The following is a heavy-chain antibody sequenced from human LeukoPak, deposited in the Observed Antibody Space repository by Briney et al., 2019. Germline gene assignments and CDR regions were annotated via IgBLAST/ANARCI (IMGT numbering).Heavy chain of an antibody. D-gene: IGHD1-7*01. CDR3: ARRARWNSYFDP. Sequence: SQTLSLTCAISGDDVSSDSSSWHWIRQSPSRGLEWLGRTYYTSKWTGDAAVSVRSRTAIAPDTSKNQFTLQLNSVTVEDTAVYYCARRARWNSYFDPWGQGILVVVSS. CDR1: GDDVSSDSSS. J-gene: IGHJ5*02. V-gene: IGHV6-1*01. CDR2: TYYTSKWTG.